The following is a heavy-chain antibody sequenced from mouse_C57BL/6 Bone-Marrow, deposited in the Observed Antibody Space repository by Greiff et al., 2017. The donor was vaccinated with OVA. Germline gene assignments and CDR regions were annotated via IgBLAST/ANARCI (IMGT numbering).Heavy chain of an antibody. J-gene: IGHJ4*01. CDR3: AKNKGYYYGSSYAMDY. D-gene: IGHD1-1*01. V-gene: IGHV2-5*01. CDR1: GFSLTSYG. Sequence: VQLQPSGPGLVQPSQSLSITCTVSGFSLTSYGVHWVRQSPGKGLEWLGVIWRGGSTDYNAAFMSRLSITKDNSKSQVFFKMNSLQADDTAIYYCAKNKGYYYGSSYAMDYWGQGTSVTVSS. CDR2: IWRGGST.